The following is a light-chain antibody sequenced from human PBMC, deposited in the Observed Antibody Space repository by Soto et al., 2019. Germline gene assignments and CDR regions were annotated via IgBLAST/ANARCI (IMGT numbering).Light chain of an antibody. Sequence: EIVMTQSPASLSVSPGQRATLSCRASQSVSGNLAWYQQKPGQPPRLLIYGASTRATGIPARFSGSGSGTEFTLTISSLQSEDFAVYYCQQYTDWPPITFGQGTRLEI. CDR3: QQYTDWPPIT. J-gene: IGKJ5*01. CDR2: GAS. V-gene: IGKV3-15*01. CDR1: QSVSGN.